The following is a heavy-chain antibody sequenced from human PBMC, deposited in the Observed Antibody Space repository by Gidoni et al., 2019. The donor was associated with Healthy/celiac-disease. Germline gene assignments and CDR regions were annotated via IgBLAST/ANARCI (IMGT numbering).Heavy chain of an antibody. J-gene: IGHJ6*02. CDR1: GYTFTGYY. CDR3: ARAPPDIVVVPAAILYYYYGMDV. V-gene: IGHV1-2*02. CDR2: INPNSGGT. Sequence: QVQLVQSGAAVKKPGASVKVSCKASGYTFTGYYMHWLRQAPGQGLECMGWINPNSGGTNYAQKFQGRVTMTRDTSISTAYMELSRLRSDDTAVYYCARAPPDIVVVPAAILYYYYGMDVWGQGTTVTVSS. D-gene: IGHD2-2*02.